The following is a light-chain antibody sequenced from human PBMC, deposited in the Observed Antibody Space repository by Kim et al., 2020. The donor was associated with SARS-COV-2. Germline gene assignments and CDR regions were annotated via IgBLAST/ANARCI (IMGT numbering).Light chain of an antibody. V-gene: IGLV9-49*01. Sequence: ELTQPPSASASLGASVTLTCTLSSGYSNYKVDWYQQRPGKCPRFVMRVGTGGIVGSKGDGIPDRFSVLGSGLNRYLTIKNIQEEDESDYHCGADHGSGSNFVVFGGGTQLTVL. J-gene: IGLJ2*01. CDR3: GADHGSGSNFVV. CDR1: SGYSNYK. CDR2: VGTGGIVG.